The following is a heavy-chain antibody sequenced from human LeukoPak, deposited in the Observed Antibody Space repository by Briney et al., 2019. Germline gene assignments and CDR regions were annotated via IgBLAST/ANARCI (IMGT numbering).Heavy chain of an antibody. CDR2: ISYGGSDK. D-gene: IGHD5-12*01. Sequence: GSLRLSCAASGFTFSTYGMHWVRQAPGKGLDWVAVISYGGSDKYYAASVKGRFTISRDNSKNTLFLQMNSLRAEDTAVYYCAKGSNRGVATIDYWGQGTLVTVSS. J-gene: IGHJ4*02. V-gene: IGHV3-30*18. CDR1: GFTFSTYG. CDR3: AKGSNRGVATIDY.